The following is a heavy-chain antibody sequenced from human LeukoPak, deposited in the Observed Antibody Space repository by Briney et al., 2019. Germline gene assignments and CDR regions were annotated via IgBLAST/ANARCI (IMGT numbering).Heavy chain of an antibody. Sequence: QPGGSLRLSCAASGFTFSSYEMNWVRQAPGKGLEWVSAISGSGGSTYYADSVKGRFTISRDNAKNSLYLQMNSLRVEDTAVYYCAKLAKYFYGSETYYFFEHWGQGTPVTASS. CDR3: AKLAKYFYGSETYYFFEH. CDR2: ISGSGGST. CDR1: GFTFSSYE. V-gene: IGHV3-48*03. D-gene: IGHD3-10*01. J-gene: IGHJ4*02.